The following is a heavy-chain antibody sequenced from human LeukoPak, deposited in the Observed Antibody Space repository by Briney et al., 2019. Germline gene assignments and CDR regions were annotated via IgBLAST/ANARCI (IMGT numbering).Heavy chain of an antibody. V-gene: IGHV3-33*01. CDR3: ARPDYDSSGYADY. CDR1: GFTFSSYG. J-gene: IGHJ4*02. CDR2: IWFDGSNK. D-gene: IGHD3-22*01. Sequence: GGSLRLSCAASGFTFSSYGMHWVRQTPGKGLEWVAVIWFDGSNKYYADSVKGRFTISRDNSKNTLYLQMNSLRAEDTAVYYCARPDYDSSGYADYWGQGTLVTVSS.